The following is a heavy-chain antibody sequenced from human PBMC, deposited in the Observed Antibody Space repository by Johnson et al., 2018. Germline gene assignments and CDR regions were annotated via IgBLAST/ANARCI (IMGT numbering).Heavy chain of an antibody. D-gene: IGHD3-22*01. CDR2: MNPNSGNT. V-gene: IGHV1-8*01. J-gene: IGHJ1*01. CDR3: ARGCRDSSGKEYFQH. Sequence: VQLVETGAEVKKPGASVKVSCKASGYTFASYDINWVRQATRQGLEWMGWMNPNSGNTGYAQKFQGRVTMTRNTSIGTAYMELSSLRSDDTAVYYWARGCRDSSGKEYFQHGGQGTVITVSS. CDR1: GYTFASYD.